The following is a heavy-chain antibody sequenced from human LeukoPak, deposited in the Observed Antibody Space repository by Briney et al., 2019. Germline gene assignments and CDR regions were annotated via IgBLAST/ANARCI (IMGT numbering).Heavy chain of an antibody. CDR3: AREGVPFARDY. V-gene: IGHV3-7*01. J-gene: IGHJ4*02. CDR2: IKYDGSEK. CDR1: GFTFSSYW. Sequence: PGGSLRLSCAASGFTFSSYWMSWVRQPPGKGLQWVANIKYDGSEKNYVDSVQGRFTISRDNANNALYLQMNILRAEDTAVYYCAREGVPFARDYWGQGTLVTVSS. D-gene: IGHD2-2*01.